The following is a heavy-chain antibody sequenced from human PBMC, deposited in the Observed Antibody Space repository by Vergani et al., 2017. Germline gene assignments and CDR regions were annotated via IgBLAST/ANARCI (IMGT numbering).Heavy chain of an antibody. V-gene: IGHV4-34*01. J-gene: IGHJ6*03. D-gene: IGHD6-13*01. CDR1: GGSFSGYY. CDR2: INHSGST. CDR3: ASLCPTSAGIHYYYYMDV. Sequence: QVQLRQWGAGLLKPSETLSLTCAVYGGSFSGYYWSWIRQPPGKGLEWIGEINHSGSTNYNPSLKSRVTISVDTSKNQFSLKLSSVTAADTAVYYCASLCPTSAGIHYYYYMDVWGKGTTVTVSS.